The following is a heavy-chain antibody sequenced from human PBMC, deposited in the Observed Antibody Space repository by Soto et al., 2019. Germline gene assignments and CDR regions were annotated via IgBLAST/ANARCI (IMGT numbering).Heavy chain of an antibody. J-gene: IGHJ3*02. D-gene: IGHD3-22*01. CDR3: ATTLVSMIVVAHDAFDI. CDR2: FDPEDGET. CDR1: GYTLTELS. V-gene: IGHV1-24*01. Sequence: ASVKVSCKVSGYTLTELSMHWVRQAPGKGLEWVGGFDPEDGETIYAQKFQGRVTMTEDTSTDTAYMELSSLRSEDTAVYYCATTLVSMIVVAHDAFDIWGQGTMVTVSS.